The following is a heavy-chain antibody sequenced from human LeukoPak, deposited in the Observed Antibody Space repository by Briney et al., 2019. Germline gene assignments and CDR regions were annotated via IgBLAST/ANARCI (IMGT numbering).Heavy chain of an antibody. Sequence: PSETLSLTCTVSGGSISSGSYYWSWIRQPPGKGLEWIGSIYHSGSTYYNPSLNSRVTISVDTSKNQFSLKLSSVTAADTAVYYCAKSGGYGLIDYWGQGTLVTVSS. J-gene: IGHJ4*02. V-gene: IGHV4-39*07. CDR2: IYHSGST. CDR1: GGSISSGSYY. D-gene: IGHD1-26*01. CDR3: AKSGGYGLIDY.